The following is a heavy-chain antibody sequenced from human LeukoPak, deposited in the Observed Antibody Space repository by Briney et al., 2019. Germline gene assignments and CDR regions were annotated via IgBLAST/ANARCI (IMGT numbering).Heavy chain of an antibody. CDR3: ARHQDSSSGWYYFAY. D-gene: IGHD6-19*01. J-gene: IGHJ4*02. Sequence: SETLSLTCTVSGGSNNSFCWSWIRQPPGKGLEWIGYIYYSGSTNHNPSLKSRVTISVDTSKNQFSLNLNSVTAADTAVYYCARHQDSSSGWYYFAYWGQGTLVTVSS. CDR1: GGSNNSFC. V-gene: IGHV4-59*08. CDR2: IYYSGST.